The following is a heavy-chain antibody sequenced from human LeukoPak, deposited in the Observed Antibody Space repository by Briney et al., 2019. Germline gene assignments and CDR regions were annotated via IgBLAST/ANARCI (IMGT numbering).Heavy chain of an antibody. J-gene: IGHJ4*02. CDR1: GFTFSSYS. V-gene: IGHV3-21*01. CDR2: ISSSSSYI. CDR3: ARDRDIVVVPAAMVDY. Sequence: GGSLRLSCAASGFTFSSYSMNWVRQAPGKGLEWVSSISSSSSYIYYADSVKGRFTISRDNAKSSLYLQMNSLRAEDTAVYYCARDRDIVVVPAAMVDYWGQGTLVTVSS. D-gene: IGHD2-2*01.